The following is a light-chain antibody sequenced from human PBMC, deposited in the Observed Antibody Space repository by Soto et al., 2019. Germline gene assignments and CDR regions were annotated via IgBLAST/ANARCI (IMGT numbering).Light chain of an antibody. Sequence: QSARTQPASVFGSPGQSITISCTGTSXDVGGYNFVSWYQQHPGKAPKLMIYEVSNRPSGVSNRFSGSKSGNTASLTISGLQPEDEADYYCSSYTTSSTVVFGTGTKVTVL. J-gene: IGLJ1*01. V-gene: IGLV2-14*03. CDR3: SSYTTSSTVV. CDR1: SXDVGGYNF. CDR2: EVS.